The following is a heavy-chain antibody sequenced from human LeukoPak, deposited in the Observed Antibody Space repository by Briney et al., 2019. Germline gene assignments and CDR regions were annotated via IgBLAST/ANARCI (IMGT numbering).Heavy chain of an antibody. V-gene: IGHV1-69*05. Sequence: SVKVSCKASGGTFSSYAISWVRQAPGQGLEWMGRIIPIFGTANYAQKFQGSVTITTDESTSTAYMELSSLRSEDTAVYYCARDGPLGYCSGGSCYSGYWGQGTLVTVSS. CDR3: ARDGPLGYCSGGSCYSGY. D-gene: IGHD2-15*01. J-gene: IGHJ4*02. CDR1: GGTFSSYA. CDR2: IIPIFGTA.